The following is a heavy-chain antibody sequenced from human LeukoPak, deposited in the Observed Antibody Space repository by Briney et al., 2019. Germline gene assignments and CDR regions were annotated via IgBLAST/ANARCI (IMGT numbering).Heavy chain of an antibody. CDR3: ARGSYTGFDLYFDS. V-gene: IGHV3-48*03. Sequence: GGSLRLSCAASGFNFSTQEMAWVRQAPGKGLEWVSYISKDVRTIYYADSVKGRFTISRDNTRNSLFLQLSSLSADDTAFYYCARGSYTGFDLYFDSWGQGTLVTISS. J-gene: IGHJ4*02. D-gene: IGHD5-12*01. CDR2: ISKDVRTI. CDR1: GFNFSTQE.